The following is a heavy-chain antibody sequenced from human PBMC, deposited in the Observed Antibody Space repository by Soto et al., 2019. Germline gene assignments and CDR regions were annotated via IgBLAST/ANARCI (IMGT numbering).Heavy chain of an antibody. CDR1: GYTFTSYA. J-gene: IGHJ5*02. D-gene: IGHD3-10*01. Sequence: ASVKVSCKASGYTFTSYAMHWVRQAPGQRLEWMGWINAGNGNTKYSQKFQGRVTITRDTSASTAYMELSSLRSEDTAVYYCARLNYYGSGSYSPPRSWFDPWGQGTLVTVSS. CDR2: INAGNGNT. CDR3: ARLNYYGSGSYSPPRSWFDP. V-gene: IGHV1-3*01.